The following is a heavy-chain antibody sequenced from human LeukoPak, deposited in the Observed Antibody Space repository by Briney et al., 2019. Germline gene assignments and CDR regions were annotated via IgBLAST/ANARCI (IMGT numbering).Heavy chain of an antibody. V-gene: IGHV4-39*07. CDR3: ARKREGPTTGIDY. J-gene: IGHJ4*02. D-gene: IGHD1-26*01. CDR2: IYSSGGT. CDR1: GVSISSTNSY. Sequence: PSETLSLTCTVSGVSISSTNSYWGWIRQSPRTGLEWIGNIYSSGGTYYNPSLKSRVTISIDTSENQFSLKLTSVTAADTAVYYCARKREGPTTGIDYWGQGTLVTVSS.